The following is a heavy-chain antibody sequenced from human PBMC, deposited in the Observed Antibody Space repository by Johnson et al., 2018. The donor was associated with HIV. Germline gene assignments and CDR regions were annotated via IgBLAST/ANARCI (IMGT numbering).Heavy chain of an antibody. CDR1: GFTFSGSA. Sequence: VQLVESGGGLVQPGGSLKLSCAASGFTFSGSAMHWVRQASGKGLEWVGRIRGKANSYATAYAASVKGRFTISRDNSKNTLYLQMNSLRAEGASVYYCAKADYYGYKGAFDSWGQGTMVMVSS. V-gene: IGHV3-73*02. J-gene: IGHJ3*02. CDR3: AKADYYGYKGAFDS. D-gene: IGHD3-10*01. CDR2: IRGKANSYAT.